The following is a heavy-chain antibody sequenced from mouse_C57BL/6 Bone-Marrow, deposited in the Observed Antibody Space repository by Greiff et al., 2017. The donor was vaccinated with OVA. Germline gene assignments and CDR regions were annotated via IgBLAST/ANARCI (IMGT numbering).Heavy chain of an antibody. D-gene: IGHD1-1*01. J-gene: IGHJ4*01. V-gene: IGHV5-4*03. Sequence: EVKVVESGGGLVKPGGSLKLSCAASGFTFSSYAMSWVRQTPEKRLEWVATISDGGSYTYYPDNVPGRFPISRAHAKNNLYLQMSQLKSEDTAMYYGARGGLTTVVAYYYARDDGGKGTSVTGSS. CDR1: GFTFSSYA. CDR3: ARGGLTTVVAYYYARDD. CDR2: ISDGGSYT.